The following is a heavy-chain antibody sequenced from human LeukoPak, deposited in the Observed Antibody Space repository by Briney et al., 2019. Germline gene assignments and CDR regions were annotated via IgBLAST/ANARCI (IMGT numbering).Heavy chain of an antibody. CDR1: GYTFTSYD. CDR2: MNTNSGNT. J-gene: IGHJ4*02. V-gene: IGHV1-8*01. D-gene: IGHD5-12*01. CDR3: ARAAGQYSGYRWGFDDY. Sequence: ASVTVSCKASGYTFTSYDINWVRQATGQGLEWMGWMNTNSGNTGYAQKFQGRVTMTRNTSISTAYMELSSLRSEDTAVYYCARAAGQYSGYRWGFDDYWGQGTLVTVSS.